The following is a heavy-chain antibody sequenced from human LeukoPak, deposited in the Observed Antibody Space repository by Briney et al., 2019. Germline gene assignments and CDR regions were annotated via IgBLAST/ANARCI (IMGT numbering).Heavy chain of an antibody. V-gene: IGHV1-69*13. CDR3: AKSVVAAATTDY. J-gene: IGHJ4*02. CDR1: GGTFSSYA. CDR2: IIPIFGTA. D-gene: IGHD6-13*01. Sequence: ASVKVSCKASGGTFSSYAISWVRQAPGQGLEWMGGIIPIFGTANYAQKFQGRVTITADESTSTAYMELSSLRSEDTAVYYCAKSVVAAATTDYWGQGTLVTVSS.